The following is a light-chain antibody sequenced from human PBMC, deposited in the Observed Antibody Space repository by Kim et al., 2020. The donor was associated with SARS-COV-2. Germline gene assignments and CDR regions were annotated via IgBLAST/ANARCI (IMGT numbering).Light chain of an antibody. CDR2: DAS. CDR3: LQHSSYPLP. Sequence: DIQMTQSPSAMSASVGDRVTITCRASQVINNYLAWFQQKPGKVPKRLIYDASSLQGAVPSRFSGSGSGTDFTLTITNLQPEDFATYYCLQHSSYPLPFGGGTKLEI. CDR1: QVINNY. V-gene: IGKV1-17*03. J-gene: IGKJ4*01.